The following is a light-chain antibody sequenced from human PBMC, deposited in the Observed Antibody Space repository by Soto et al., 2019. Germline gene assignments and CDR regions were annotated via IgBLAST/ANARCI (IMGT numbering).Light chain of an antibody. CDR3: QQYNIWPRT. Sequence: MVITQSPATLSVSPGERATLSCRASQSVSSNLAWYQQKPGQPPRLLIYVASSRATGVPARFSGSGSGTEFTLTISSLQSEDFAVYYCQQYNIWPRTFGQGTKVDIK. CDR1: QSVSSN. J-gene: IGKJ2*01. V-gene: IGKV3-15*01. CDR2: VAS.